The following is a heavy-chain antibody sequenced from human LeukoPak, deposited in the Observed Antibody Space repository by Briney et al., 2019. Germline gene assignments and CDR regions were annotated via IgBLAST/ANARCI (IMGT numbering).Heavy chain of an antibody. CDR2: TSSSSSYI. Sequence: GGSLRLSCAASGFTFSSYSMNWVRQAPGKGLEWVSSTSSSSSYIYYADSVKGRFTISRDNAKNSLYLQMNSLRAEDTAVYYCAREPTYQLLLGYYGMDVWGQGTTVTVFS. V-gene: IGHV3-21*01. D-gene: IGHD2-2*01. CDR3: AREPTYQLLLGYYGMDV. J-gene: IGHJ6*02. CDR1: GFTFSSYS.